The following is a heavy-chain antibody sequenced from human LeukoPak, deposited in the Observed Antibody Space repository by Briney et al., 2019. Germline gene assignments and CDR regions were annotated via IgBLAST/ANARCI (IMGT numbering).Heavy chain of an antibody. CDR3: AASPNGSYVSEYFQH. D-gene: IGHD1-26*01. J-gene: IGHJ1*01. Sequence: GASVKVSCKASGYTFTGYYMHWVRQAPGQGLEWMGWINPNSGGTNYAQKFQGRVTMTRDTSISTAYMELSRLRSDDTAVYYCAASPNGSYVSEYFQHWGQGTLVTVSS. V-gene: IGHV1-2*02. CDR2: INPNSGGT. CDR1: GYTFTGYY.